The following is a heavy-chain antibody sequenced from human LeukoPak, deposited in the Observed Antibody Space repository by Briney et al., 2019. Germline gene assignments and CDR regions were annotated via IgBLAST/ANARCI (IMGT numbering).Heavy chain of an antibody. CDR2: INSGGTTT. Sequence: GGSLRLSCAASGFTLSSYWMHWVRQAPGKGLVWVSRINSGGTTTDYADSVKGRFTISRDNAQNTLYLQMNSLRNEDTAVYYCTRGVLGNYANFDCWGQGTLVTVSS. CDR3: TRGVLGNYANFDC. J-gene: IGHJ4*02. D-gene: IGHD2-8*02. CDR1: GFTLSSYW. V-gene: IGHV3-74*01.